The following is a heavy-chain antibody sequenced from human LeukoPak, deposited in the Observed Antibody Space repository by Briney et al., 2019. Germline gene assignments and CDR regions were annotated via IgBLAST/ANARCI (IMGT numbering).Heavy chain of an antibody. J-gene: IGHJ4*02. D-gene: IGHD3-22*01. CDR3: ARGRQYYDSSGYYEYYFDY. V-gene: IGHV3-23*01. CDR2: ISGSGGST. Sequence: GGSLRLSCAASGFTFSSYAMSWVRQAPGKGLEWVSAISGSGGSTYYADSVKGRFTISRDNSKNTLYLQMNSLRAEDTAVYYCARGRQYYDSSGYYEYYFDYWGQGTLVTVSS. CDR1: GFTFSSYA.